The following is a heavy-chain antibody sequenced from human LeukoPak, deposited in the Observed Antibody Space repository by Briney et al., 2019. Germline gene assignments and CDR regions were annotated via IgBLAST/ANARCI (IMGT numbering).Heavy chain of an antibody. CDR1: GFTFSSYG. V-gene: IGHV3-30*03. D-gene: IGHD2-15*01. J-gene: IGHJ5*02. Sequence: GGSLRLSCAASGFTFSSYGMHWGRQAPGKGLEWVAVISYDGSNKYYADSVKGRFTISRDNSKNTLYLQMNSLRAEDTAVYYCARDSRGYCSGGSCYGLNWFDPWGQGTLATVSS. CDR2: ISYDGSNK. CDR3: ARDSRGYCSGGSCYGLNWFDP.